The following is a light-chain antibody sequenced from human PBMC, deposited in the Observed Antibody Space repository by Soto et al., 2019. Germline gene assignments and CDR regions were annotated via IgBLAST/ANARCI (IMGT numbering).Light chain of an antibody. CDR1: SSDIGGYDY. Sequence: QSVLTQPASVSGSPGQSITLSCTGTSSDIGGYDYVSWYQRHPGKAPKLIIYDVNNRPSGVSNRFSGSKSGNMASLTISGLQAEDEADYYCTSYASGSSHVVFVGGTKLTVL. CDR3: TSYASGSSHVV. J-gene: IGLJ2*01. CDR2: DVN. V-gene: IGLV2-14*01.